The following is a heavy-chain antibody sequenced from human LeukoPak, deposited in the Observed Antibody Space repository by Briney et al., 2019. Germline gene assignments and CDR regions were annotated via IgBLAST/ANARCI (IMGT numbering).Heavy chain of an antibody. D-gene: IGHD5-12*01. CDR3: ARDFSGYDPDY. J-gene: IGHJ4*02. CDR1: GYTFSTYG. Sequence: ASVKVSSKASGYTFSTYGFSWVRQAPGQGVDCMRWVNTHNGKTHYAQKIQGRVTMTTDTSTRTAYMELRSLVSDDTAVYYCARDFSGYDPDYWGQGTLVTVSS. V-gene: IGHV1-18*01. CDR2: VNTHNGKT.